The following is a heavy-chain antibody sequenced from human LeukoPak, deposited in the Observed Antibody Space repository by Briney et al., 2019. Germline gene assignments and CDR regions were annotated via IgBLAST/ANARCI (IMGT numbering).Heavy chain of an antibody. V-gene: IGHV4-59*01. Sequence: PSETLSLTCTVSGGSISSYYWSWIRQPPGKGLEWIGYTYYSGSTNYNPSLKSRVTISVDTSKNQFSLKLSSVTAADTAVYYCARVSSTSLIPGYYYYYMDVWGKGTTVTVSS. CDR2: TYYSGST. D-gene: IGHD2-2*01. J-gene: IGHJ6*03. CDR1: GGSISSYY. CDR3: ARVSSTSLIPGYYYYYMDV.